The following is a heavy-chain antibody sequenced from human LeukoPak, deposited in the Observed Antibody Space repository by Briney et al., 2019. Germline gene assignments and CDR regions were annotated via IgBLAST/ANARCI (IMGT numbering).Heavy chain of an antibody. Sequence: PGGCLRLSCAASGFTFSSYWMSWVRQAPGKGLEWVANIKQDGSEKYYVDSVKGRFTISRDNAKNSLYLQMNSLRAEDTAVYYCARVTTMIVEYYFDYWGQGTLVTVSS. CDR3: ARVTTMIVEYYFDY. CDR2: IKQDGSEK. CDR1: GFTFSSYW. J-gene: IGHJ4*02. D-gene: IGHD3-22*01. V-gene: IGHV3-7*01.